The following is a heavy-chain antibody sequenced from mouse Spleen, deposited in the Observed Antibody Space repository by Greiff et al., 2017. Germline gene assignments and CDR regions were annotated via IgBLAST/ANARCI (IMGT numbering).Heavy chain of an antibody. CDR3: ARGLWTMISFDY. Sequence: EVQLQESGPELVKPGASVKISCKASGYSFTGYYMNWVKQSPEKGLEWIGEINPSTGGTTYNQKFKAKATLTVDKSSSTAYMQLKSLTSEDSAVYYCARGLWTMISFDYWGQGTTLTVSS. D-gene: IGHD2-4*01. CDR2: INPSTGGT. J-gene: IGHJ2*01. CDR1: GYSFTGYY. V-gene: IGHV1-42*01.